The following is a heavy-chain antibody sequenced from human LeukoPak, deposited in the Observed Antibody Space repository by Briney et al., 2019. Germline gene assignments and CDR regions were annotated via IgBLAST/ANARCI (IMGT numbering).Heavy chain of an antibody. D-gene: IGHD2-21*02. CDR1: GGSISSYY. V-gene: IGHV4-59*01. J-gene: IGHJ3*02. CDR2: IYYSGST. Sequence: SETLSLTCTVSGGSISSYYWSWIRQPPGKGLEWIGYIYYSGSTNYNPSLKSRVTISVDTSKNQFSLKLSSVTAADTAVYYCAREHSSSSVETAISDAFDIWGQGTMVTVSS. CDR3: AREHSSSSVETAISDAFDI.